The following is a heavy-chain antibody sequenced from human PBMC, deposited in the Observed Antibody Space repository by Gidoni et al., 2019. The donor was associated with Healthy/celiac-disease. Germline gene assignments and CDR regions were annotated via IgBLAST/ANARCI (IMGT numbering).Heavy chain of an antibody. J-gene: IGHJ4*02. CDR3: ARAWGTDYYDSSGPFDY. CDR2: IYSGGST. CDR1: GFTVSSNY. D-gene: IGHD3-22*01. Sequence: EVQLVESGGGLVQPGGSLRLSCAASGFTVSSNYSGWVRQAPGKGLEWVSVIYSGGSTYYADSVKGRFTISRDNSKNTLYLQMNSLRAEDTAVYYCARAWGTDYYDSSGPFDYWGQGTLVTVSS. V-gene: IGHV3-66*02.